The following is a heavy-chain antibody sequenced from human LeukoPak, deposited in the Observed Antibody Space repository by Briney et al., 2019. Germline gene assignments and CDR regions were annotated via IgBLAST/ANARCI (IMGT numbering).Heavy chain of an antibody. J-gene: IGHJ4*02. D-gene: IGHD6-13*01. CDR1: GFTFDDYA. Sequence: GGSLRLSCAASGFTFDDYAMHWVRQAPGKGLEWVSGISWNSGSIGYADSVKGRFTISRDNAKNSLYLQMNSLRAEDTALYYCAKTAYSSSWFDYWGQGTLVTVFS. CDR2: ISWNSGSI. CDR3: AKTAYSSSWFDY. V-gene: IGHV3-9*01.